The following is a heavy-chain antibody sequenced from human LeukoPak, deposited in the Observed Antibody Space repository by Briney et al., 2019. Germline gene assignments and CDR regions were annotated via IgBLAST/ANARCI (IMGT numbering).Heavy chain of an antibody. CDR2: ITASGDTT. CDR3: AKGPSTWDF. Sequence: GGSLRLTCAASGFTFSNSAMSWVRQAPGKGLEWVSAITASGDTTYYADSVRGRFTISRDNSKNTLYLQMSSLRAEDTAVYYCAKGPSTWDFWGQGTLVTVSS. V-gene: IGHV3-23*01. J-gene: IGHJ4*02. CDR1: GFTFSNSA.